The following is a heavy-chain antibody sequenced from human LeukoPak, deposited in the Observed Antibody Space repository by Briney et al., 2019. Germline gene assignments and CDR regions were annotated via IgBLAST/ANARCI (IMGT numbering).Heavy chain of an antibody. CDR1: GGTFSSYA. V-gene: IGHV1-69*06. D-gene: IGHD3-10*01. CDR2: IIPIFGTA. Sequence: SVKVSCKASGGTFSSYAISWVRQAPGQGLEWMGGIIPIFGTANYAQKFQGRVTITADKSTSTAYMELSSLRSEETAVYYCARVGTYYYGSGSYSGWFDPWGQGTLVTVSS. CDR3: ARVGTYYYGSGSYSGWFDP. J-gene: IGHJ5*02.